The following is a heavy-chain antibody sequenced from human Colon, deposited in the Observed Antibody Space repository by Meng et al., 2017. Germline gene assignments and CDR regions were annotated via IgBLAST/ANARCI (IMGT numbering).Heavy chain of an antibody. CDR2: INPNSGGT. CDR1: GYSFSGYY. J-gene: IGHJ1*01. CDR3: ASGDDYDWVGVHPLDR. V-gene: IGHV1-2*02. Sequence: ASLKVSCNTSGYSFSGYYLQWLRRAPGKGLEWMGWINPNSGGTNYAQEFRGRVTMTSDMSSSTAYMDLSRLTSDDTAVYYCASGDDYDWVGVHPLDRWGQGTLVTVSS. D-gene: IGHD3-16*01.